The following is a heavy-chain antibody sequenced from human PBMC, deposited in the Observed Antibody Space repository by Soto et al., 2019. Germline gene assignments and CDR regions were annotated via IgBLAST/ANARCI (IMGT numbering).Heavy chain of an antibody. CDR3: AGFISGQYRVGAWDV. J-gene: IGHJ6*01. Sequence: QVQLVQSGAEVKKPGSSVKVSCRASGGTFSTYTVAWVRQAPGQGLEWMGGIIPFLGTPNYAQRFQGRLTISADESTSTASMELSSVNSEETAMYYCAGFISGQYRVGAWDVWGQGTSVTDSS. V-gene: IGHV1-69*16. CDR1: GGTFSTYT. CDR2: IIPFLGTP. D-gene: IGHD3-10*01.